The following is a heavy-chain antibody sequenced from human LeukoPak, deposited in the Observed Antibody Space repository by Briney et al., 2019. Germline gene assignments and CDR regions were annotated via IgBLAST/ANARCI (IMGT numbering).Heavy chain of an antibody. CDR3: ARVEEGYGSGRRENYFYYYMDV. J-gene: IGHJ6*03. V-gene: IGHV4-59*01. CDR2: IYYTGST. CDR1: GGSISSYY. D-gene: IGHD3-10*01. Sequence: SETLSLNCTVSGGSISSYYWSWVRQPPGKGLKWVGYIYYTGSTNYNPSLKSRVTISVETSKNQFSLKLTSVTAADTAVYYCARVEEGYGSGRRENYFYYYMDVWGKGTTVTISS.